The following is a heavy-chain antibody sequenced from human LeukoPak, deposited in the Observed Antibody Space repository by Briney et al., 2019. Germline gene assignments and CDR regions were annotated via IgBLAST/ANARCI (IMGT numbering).Heavy chain of an antibody. Sequence: SETLSLTCTVSGGSISSSSYYWGWIRQPPGKGLEWIGSIHYSGSTYFNPSLKRRVTIFVDTSKNQFSLKLSSVTAADTAVYYCARGLDSYDSSGQFVYWGQGTLVTVSS. CDR1: GGSISSSSYY. CDR3: ARGLDSYDSSGQFVY. V-gene: IGHV4-39*01. D-gene: IGHD3-22*01. J-gene: IGHJ4*02. CDR2: IHYSGST.